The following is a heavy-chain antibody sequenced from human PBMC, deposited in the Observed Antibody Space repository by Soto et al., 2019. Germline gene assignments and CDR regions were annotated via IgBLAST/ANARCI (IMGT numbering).Heavy chain of an antibody. V-gene: IGHV3-23*01. J-gene: IGHJ4*02. CDR1: GFTFSNYA. D-gene: IGHD3-10*01. CDR3: AKDPRVYYYDWGSFSY. Sequence: EVQLLESGGDLVQPGGSLRLSCAASGFTFSNYAMIWVRQAPGQGLEWVSAISGSGGSTYYADSVKGRFTISRDNSNNTLYVQTYSLRAEDTAVYYCAKDPRVYYYDWGSFSYWGQGTLVTVSS. CDR2: ISGSGGST.